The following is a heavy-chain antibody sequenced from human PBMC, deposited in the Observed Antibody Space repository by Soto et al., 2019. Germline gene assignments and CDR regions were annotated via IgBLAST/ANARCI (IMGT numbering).Heavy chain of an antibody. Sequence: QEQLVQSGAELKKPGSSVKVSCKASGDTFGSYAITWVRQAPGQGLEWMGGIVPIAGTAHSAEKFQGRFMFSADDSTNTAYMEPRSLRSEDTALYFCARDRRGIVGRGSWGQGTLVTVSS. J-gene: IGHJ4*02. CDR2: IVPIAGTA. CDR3: ARDRRGIVGRGS. CDR1: GDTFGSYA. D-gene: IGHD1-26*01. V-gene: IGHV1-69*01.